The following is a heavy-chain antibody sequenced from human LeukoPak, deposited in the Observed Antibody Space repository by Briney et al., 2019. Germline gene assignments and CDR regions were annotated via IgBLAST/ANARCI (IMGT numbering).Heavy chain of an antibody. CDR1: GFTVSSNY. V-gene: IGHV3-66*01. CDR2: IYSGGST. D-gene: IGHD3-10*01. Sequence: GGSLRLSCAASGFTVSSNYMSWVRQASGKGLEWVSVIYSGGSTYYADSVKGRFTISRDNSKNKQYLQMNSLRAEDTAVYYCARDQRLWCGSGSSYFDYWGQGTLVTVSS. CDR3: ARDQRLWCGSGSSYFDY. J-gene: IGHJ4*02.